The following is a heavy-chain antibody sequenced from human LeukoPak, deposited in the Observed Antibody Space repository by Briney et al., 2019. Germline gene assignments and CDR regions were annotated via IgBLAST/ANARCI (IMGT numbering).Heavy chain of an antibody. V-gene: IGHV4-4*02. CDR3: ASADYYRIDF. CDR1: GGSISSSDW. Sequence: SETLSLTCTVSGGSISSSDWWSWVRQPPGKGLEWIGEMHQSGIINYNPSLKSRVTMSLDKAKKQFSLKLSSVTAADTSVYFCASADYYRIDFWGQGTLVTVSS. CDR2: MHQSGII. J-gene: IGHJ4*02. D-gene: IGHD3-10*01.